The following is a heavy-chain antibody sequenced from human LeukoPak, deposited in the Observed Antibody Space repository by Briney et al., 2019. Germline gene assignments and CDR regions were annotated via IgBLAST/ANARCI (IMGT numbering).Heavy chain of an antibody. Sequence: PSETLSLTCTVSGGSISSGSYYWSWIRQPAGKGLEWIGRIYTSGSTNYNPSLKSRVTISVDTSKNQFSLKLSSVTAADTAVYYCARAGDYYDSSGYYGYYYYYMDVWGKGTTVTISS. CDR3: ARAGDYYDSSGYYGYYYYYMDV. V-gene: IGHV4-61*02. J-gene: IGHJ6*03. D-gene: IGHD3-22*01. CDR1: GGSISSGSYY. CDR2: IYTSGST.